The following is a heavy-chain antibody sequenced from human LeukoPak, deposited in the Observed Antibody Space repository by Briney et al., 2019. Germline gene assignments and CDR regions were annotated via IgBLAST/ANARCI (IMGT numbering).Heavy chain of an antibody. J-gene: IGHJ4*02. CDR2: INPSGGST. V-gene: IGHV1-46*01. CDR3: ARLLAAVGFDY. D-gene: IGHD6-13*01. Sequence: ASVKVSCKASGYTFTSYYMHWVRQAPGQGLEWMGIINPSGGSTSYAQKFQGRVTMTRDMSTSTVYMELSSLRSEDTAVYYCARLLAAVGFDYWGQGTLVTVSS. CDR1: GYTFTSYY.